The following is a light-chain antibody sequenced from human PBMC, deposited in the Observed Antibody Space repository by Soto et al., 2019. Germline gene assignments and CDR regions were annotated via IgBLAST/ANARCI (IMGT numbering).Light chain of an antibody. CDR3: CSYATGSIYV. J-gene: IGLJ1*01. CDR2: DVS. CDR1: SSDVGGRDW. Sequence: QSVLTQPASVSGSPGESITISCTGTSSDVGGRDWVSWYQQHPGKAPKLMIYDVSHRPSGISDRFSGSKFDNTASLTISGLQADDEADYFCCSYATGSIYVFGTGTKVTVL. V-gene: IGLV2-14*03.